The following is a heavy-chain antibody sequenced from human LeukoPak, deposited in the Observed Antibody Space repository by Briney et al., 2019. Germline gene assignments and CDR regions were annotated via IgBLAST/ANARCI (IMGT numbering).Heavy chain of an antibody. CDR1: GGSISSEGYS. D-gene: IGHD1-26*01. V-gene: IGHV4-30-4*07. J-gene: IGHJ4*02. CDR3: ARLALQEVGATQTYYLDY. Sequence: SETLSLTCGVSGGSISSEGYSWNWIRQPPGKGLEWIGYIYYSGNTFYNPSLKSRLTISVDTSKIQFSLKLSSVTAADTAVYYCARLALQEVGATQTYYLDYWGQGTLVTVSS. CDR2: IYYSGNT.